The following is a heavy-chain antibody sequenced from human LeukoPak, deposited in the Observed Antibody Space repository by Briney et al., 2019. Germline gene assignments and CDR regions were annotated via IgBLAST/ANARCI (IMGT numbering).Heavy chain of an antibody. CDR1: GGSISSYY. J-gene: IGHJ3*02. D-gene: IGHD5-18*01. CDR3: ARDLGYSYGSTDAFDI. V-gene: IGHV4-4*07. Sequence: TSETLSLTCTVSGGSISSYYWSWIRQPAGKGLEWIGRIYTSGSTNYNPSLKSRVTMSVDTSKNQFSLKLSSVTAADTAVYYCARDLGYSYGSTDAFDIWGQGTMVTVSS. CDR2: IYTSGST.